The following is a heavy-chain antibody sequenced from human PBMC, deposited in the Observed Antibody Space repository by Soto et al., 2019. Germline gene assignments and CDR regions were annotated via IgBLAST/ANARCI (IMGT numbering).Heavy chain of an antibody. J-gene: IGHJ5*02. CDR2: ISAYNGNT. Sequence: ASVKVSCKASGYTFTSYDISWVRQAPGQGLEWMGWISAYNGNTNYAQKLQGRVTMTTDTSTSTAYMELRSLRSDDTAVYYCAREPDDFWSGYPPNTDWFDPWGQGTLVTVSS. CDR1: GYTFTSYD. CDR3: AREPDDFWSGYPPNTDWFDP. D-gene: IGHD3-3*01. V-gene: IGHV1-18*01.